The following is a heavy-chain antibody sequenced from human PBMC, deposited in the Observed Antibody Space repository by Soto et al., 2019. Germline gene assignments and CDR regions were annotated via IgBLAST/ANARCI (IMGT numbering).Heavy chain of an antibody. CDR2: ISYDGSNK. D-gene: IGHD6-6*01. CDR3: ARGPAARPGIFDY. V-gene: IGHV3-30-3*01. Sequence: QVQLVESGGGVVQPGRSLRLSCAASGFTFSSYATHWVRQAPGKGLEWVAVISYDGSNKYYADSVKGRFTISRDNSKTTLYLQMNSLRAEDTAVYYCARGPAARPGIFDYWGQGTLVTVSS. J-gene: IGHJ4*02. CDR1: GFTFSSYA.